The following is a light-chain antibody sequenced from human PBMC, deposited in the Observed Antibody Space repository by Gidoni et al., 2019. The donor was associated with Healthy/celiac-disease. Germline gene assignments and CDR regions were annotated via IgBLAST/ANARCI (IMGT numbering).Light chain of an antibody. Sequence: DIHMTQSPSTLSASVGDRVTITCRASQSISSWLAWYQQKPGKAPKLLIYKASSLESGVPSRFSGSGSGTEFTLTISSLQPDEFATYYCQQYNSYSSFGQGTKVEIK. CDR3: QQYNSYSS. CDR2: KAS. V-gene: IGKV1-5*03. J-gene: IGKJ1*01. CDR1: QSISSW.